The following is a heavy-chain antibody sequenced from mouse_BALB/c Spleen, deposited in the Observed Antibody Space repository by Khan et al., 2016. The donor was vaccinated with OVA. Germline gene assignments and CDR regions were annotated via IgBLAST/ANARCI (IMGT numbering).Heavy chain of an antibody. J-gene: IGHJ3*01. V-gene: IGHV1S132*01. CDR1: GYTFTNYW. D-gene: IGHD2-1*01. CDR3: ASGYFGNYEFAY. CDR2: IFPGTGTT. Sequence: QVQLKQSEAELVKPGASVKLSCKTSGYTFTNYWIQWIKQRPGQGLEWIGEIFPGTGTTYYNENFKGKATLTIDTSSTTAYMQLSSLTSEDSAVYFCASGYFGNYEFAYWGQGTLVTVSA.